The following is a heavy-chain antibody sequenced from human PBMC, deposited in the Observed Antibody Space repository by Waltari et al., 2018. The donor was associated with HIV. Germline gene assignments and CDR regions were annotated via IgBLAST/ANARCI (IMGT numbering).Heavy chain of an antibody. CDR3: ARLTREGYNGGFDY. CDR2: IWFDSSNK. V-gene: IGHV3-33*08. CDR1: GFDFSNFG. D-gene: IGHD1-1*01. J-gene: IGHJ4*02. Sequence: QVQLVESGGAVVQPGRSLRLYYSASGFDFSNFGMHWVRQAPGKGLEWVGVIWFDSSNKYYGDSVKGRFTISRDNSKKTVYLQMNSLRGEDTAVYYCARLTREGYNGGFDYWGQGTLVTVSS.